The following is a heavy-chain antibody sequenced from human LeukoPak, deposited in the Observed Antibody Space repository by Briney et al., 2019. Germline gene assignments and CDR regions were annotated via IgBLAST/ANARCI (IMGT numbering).Heavy chain of an antibody. J-gene: IGHJ4*02. D-gene: IGHD4-17*01. CDR2: IYTSRST. Sequence: SETLSLTCTVSGGSISSYYWSWIRQPAGKGLEWIGRIYTSRSTDYNPSLKSRVTMSVDTSKDQFSLKLSSVTAADTAVYYCARDRDDYGDYAFDYWGQGTLVTVSS. V-gene: IGHV4-4*07. CDR1: GGSISSYY. CDR3: ARDRDDYGDYAFDY.